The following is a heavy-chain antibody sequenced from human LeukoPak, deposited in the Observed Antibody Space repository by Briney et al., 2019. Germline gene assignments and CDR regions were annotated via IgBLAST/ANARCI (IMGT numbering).Heavy chain of an antibody. J-gene: IGHJ6*03. D-gene: IGHD3-9*01. V-gene: IGHV3-30*18. CDR3: AKEEVRYFDWLPLSYYYYYMDV. CDR2: ISYDGSNK. CDR1: GFTFSSYG. Sequence: GGSLRLSCAASGFTFSSYGMHWVRQAPGKGLEWVAVISYDGSNKYYADSVKGRFTISRDNSKNTLYLQMNSLRAEDTAVYYCAKEEVRYFDWLPLSYYYYYMDVWGKGTTVTVSS.